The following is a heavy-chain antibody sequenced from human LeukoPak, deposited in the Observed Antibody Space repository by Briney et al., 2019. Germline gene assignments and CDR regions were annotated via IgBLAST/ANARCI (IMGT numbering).Heavy chain of an antibody. D-gene: IGHD5-24*01. V-gene: IGHV3-23*01. CDR2: ISDSGGTT. J-gene: IGHJ4*02. CDR1: GFTFSSFA. CDR3: AKDSLEEMATIGDY. Sequence: GGSLRLSCAASGFTFSSFAMTWVRQAAGKGLEWVSVISDSGGTTYYADSVKGRFTISRDNSKSALYLQMNSLRAEDTALYYCAKDSLEEMATIGDYWGQGTLVTVSS.